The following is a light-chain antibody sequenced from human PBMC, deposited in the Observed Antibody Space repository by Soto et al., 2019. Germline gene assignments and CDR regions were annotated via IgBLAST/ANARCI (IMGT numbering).Light chain of an antibody. CDR1: QSVSGSAF. Sequence: ESVLTQSPGTLSLSPGERATLSCRASQSVSGSAFLAWYQQKPGQAPRLLIYAAVSRATGIPDRFSGSGSGTDFILTISRLEHEDFAVYHWLLYGSSPLWTFCQGTKVEIK. CDR2: AAV. CDR3: LLYGSSPLWT. J-gene: IGKJ1*01. V-gene: IGKV3-20*01.